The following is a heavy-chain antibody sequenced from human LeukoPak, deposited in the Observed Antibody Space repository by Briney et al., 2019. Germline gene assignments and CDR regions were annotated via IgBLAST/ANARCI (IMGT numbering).Heavy chain of an antibody. CDR1: GYTFTYYY. D-gene: IGHD3-9*01. J-gene: IGHJ5*02. V-gene: IGHV1-2*02. Sequence: ASVKVSCKASGYTFTYYYIHWVRQAPGQGLEWMGWINPNTGGTNYAQRFQGRVSMTRDTSITTAYMELSRLRFDDTAKYYCARLFNYDVLTDMGFDPWGQGTLVTVSS. CDR2: INPNTGGT. CDR3: ARLFNYDVLTDMGFDP.